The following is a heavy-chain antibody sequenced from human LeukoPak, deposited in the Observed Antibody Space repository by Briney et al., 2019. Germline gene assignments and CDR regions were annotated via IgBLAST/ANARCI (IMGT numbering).Heavy chain of an antibody. J-gene: IGHJ4*02. D-gene: IGHD3-10*01. CDR2: INHSGST. CDR3: ARGPGIPYYFDY. Sequence: PSETLSLTCAVYGGSFSGYYWSWIRQPPGKGLEWIGEINHSGSTNYNPSLKSRVTISVDTSKNQFSLKLSSVTAADTAVYYRARGPGIPYYFDYWGQGTLVTVSS. CDR1: GGSFSGYY. V-gene: IGHV4-34*01.